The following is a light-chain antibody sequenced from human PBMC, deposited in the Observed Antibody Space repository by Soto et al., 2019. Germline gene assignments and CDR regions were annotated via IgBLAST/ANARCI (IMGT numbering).Light chain of an antibody. CDR1: QSVRTY. CDR3: QQRTNWPSST. J-gene: IGKJ5*01. V-gene: IGKV3-11*01. Sequence: EVVLTQSRATLSLSPGERATLSCRASQSVRTYLAWYQQKPGQAPRLLIHDASSRATGIPARFSGSGSGTDFTLTISSLEPEDFAVYYCQQRTNWPSSTFGQGTRLEI. CDR2: DAS.